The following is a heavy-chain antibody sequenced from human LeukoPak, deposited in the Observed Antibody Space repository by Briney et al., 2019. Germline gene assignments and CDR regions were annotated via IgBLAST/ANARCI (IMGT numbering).Heavy chain of an antibody. CDR2: IKQDGSEK. Sequence: SWVRQAPGXGLEWVANIKQDGSEKYYRDSVQGRFTISRDNAKNPLYLQMNSLRAEDTAVYYCARSGSGYFDYWGQGSLVTVSS. J-gene: IGHJ4*02. V-gene: IGHV3-7*01. CDR3: ARSGSGYFDY.